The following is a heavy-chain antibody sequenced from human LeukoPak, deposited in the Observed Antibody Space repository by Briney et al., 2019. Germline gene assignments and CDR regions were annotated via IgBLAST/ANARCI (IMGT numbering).Heavy chain of an antibody. J-gene: IGHJ4*02. CDR3: ARHLGGGIYFDY. V-gene: IGHV4-59*08. CDR2: IYYSGTT. D-gene: IGHD3-16*01. CDR1: SGSFSGYY. Sequence: PSETLSLTCAVYSGSFSGYYWSWIRQPPGKGLEWIGFIYYSGTTNYNPSLKSRVTISVDTSKNQFSLNLSSVTAADTAVYYCARHLGGGIYFDYWGQGTLVTVSS.